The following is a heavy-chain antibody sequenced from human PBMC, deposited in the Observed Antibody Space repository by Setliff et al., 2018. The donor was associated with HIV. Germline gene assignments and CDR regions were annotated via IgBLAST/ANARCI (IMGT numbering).Heavy chain of an antibody. Sequence: ASVKVSCKAAGYTFSDYNIHWMRQAPGQAFEWMGWMHPNTGATSYAQKFQGRVSMTRDMSISTAYMELARLRSDDSAVYYCARIGPTAYHYHMDVWGKGTTVTVSS. J-gene: IGHJ6*03. CDR3: ARIGPTAYHYHMDV. CDR2: MHPNTGAT. V-gene: IGHV1-2*02. CDR1: GYTFSDYN.